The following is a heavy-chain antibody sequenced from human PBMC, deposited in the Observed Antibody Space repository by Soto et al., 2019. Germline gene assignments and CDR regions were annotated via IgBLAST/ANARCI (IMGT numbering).Heavy chain of an antibody. CDR2: IYHSGST. CDR1: GGSISSGGYS. D-gene: IGHD6-13*01. Sequence: PSETLSLTCAVSGGSISSGGYSWSWIRQPPGKGLEWIGYIYHSGSTYYNPSLKSRVTISVDRSKNQFSLKLSSVTAADTAVYYCARNVAEIAAAGLNWFDPWGQGTLVTVYS. V-gene: IGHV4-30-2*01. J-gene: IGHJ5*02. CDR3: ARNVAEIAAAGLNWFDP.